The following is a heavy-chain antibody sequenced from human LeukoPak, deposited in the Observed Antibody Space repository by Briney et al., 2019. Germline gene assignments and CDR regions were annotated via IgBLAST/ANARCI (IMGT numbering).Heavy chain of an antibody. D-gene: IGHD3-10*01. J-gene: IGHJ6*03. CDR2: ISYDGSNK. V-gene: IGHV3-30*18. CDR3: AKGSGSYYYYYYMDV. Sequence: GGSLRLSCAASGFTFSSYGMHWVRQGPGKGLEWVAVISYDGSNKYYADSVKGLFTISRDNSKNTLYLQMNSLRAEDTAVYYCAKGSGSYYYYYYMDVWGKGTTVTVSS. CDR1: GFTFSSYG.